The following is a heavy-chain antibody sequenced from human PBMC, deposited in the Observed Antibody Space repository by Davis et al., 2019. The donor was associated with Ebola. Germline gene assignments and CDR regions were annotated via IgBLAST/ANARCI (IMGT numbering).Heavy chain of an antibody. CDR1: LYTFTTYA. CDR3: ARGNDFWSGAFDY. J-gene: IGHJ4*02. Sequence: ASVKVSCMASLYTFTTYAMHWVRQAPGPGLEWLGWINPNTGNPAYAQGFPGRFVFTLDTSVSTAYLQISSLKAEDTAVYYCARGNDFWSGAFDYWGQGTLVTVSS. V-gene: IGHV7-4-1*02. D-gene: IGHD3-3*01. CDR2: INPNTGNP.